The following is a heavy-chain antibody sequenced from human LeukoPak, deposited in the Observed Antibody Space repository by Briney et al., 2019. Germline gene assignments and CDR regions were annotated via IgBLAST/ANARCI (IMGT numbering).Heavy chain of an antibody. D-gene: IGHD5-18*01. CDR3: AKGYSYGIDY. Sequence: GGSLRLSCAASGLTFSSYAMHWVRQAPGKGLEWVAVISYDGSNKYYADSVKGRVTISRDNSKNTLYLQMNSLRAEDTSVYYCAKGYSYGIDYWDQGTLVTVSS. V-gene: IGHV3-30-3*01. CDR1: GLTFSSYA. CDR2: ISYDGSNK. J-gene: IGHJ4*02.